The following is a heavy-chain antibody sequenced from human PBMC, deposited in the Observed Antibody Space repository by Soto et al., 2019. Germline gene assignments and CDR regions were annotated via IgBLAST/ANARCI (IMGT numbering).Heavy chain of an antibody. Sequence: QVQLQQWGAGLLKPSETLSLTCAVYGGSVSSRSNYYWSWIRQPPGKGLEWIGEMSHRGGTHFNPSLKSRDTISVDTSKNQCSLKMSSVTAADTALYYCARVERGTATTVVDAFDIWGPGTMVTVSS. CDR2: MSHRGGT. J-gene: IGHJ3*02. D-gene: IGHD1-1*01. V-gene: IGHV4-34*01. CDR1: GGSVSSRSNYY. CDR3: ARVERGTATTVVDAFDI.